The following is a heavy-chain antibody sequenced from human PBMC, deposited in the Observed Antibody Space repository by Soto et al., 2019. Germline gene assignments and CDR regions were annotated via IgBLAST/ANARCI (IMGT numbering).Heavy chain of an antibody. Sequence: ASVKVSCKASGYTFTSYGISWVRQAPGQGLEWMGWISAYNGNTNYAQKLQGRVTMTTDTSTSTAYMELRSLSSVTAADTAVYYCARVTRESPSVVRIGVRYMDVWGKGTTVTVSS. CDR3: ARVTRESPSVVRIGVRYMDV. J-gene: IGHJ6*03. V-gene: IGHV1-18*01. D-gene: IGHD2-21*01. CDR2: ISAYNGNT. CDR1: GYTFTSYG.